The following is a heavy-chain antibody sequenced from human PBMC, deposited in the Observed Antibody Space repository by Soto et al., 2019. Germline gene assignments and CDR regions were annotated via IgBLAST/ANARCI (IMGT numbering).Heavy chain of an antibody. J-gene: IGHJ6*02. V-gene: IGHV3-30*18. CDR3: AKRDYYRGRMDV. D-gene: IGHD3-10*01. Sequence: GGSLRLSCAASGFTFSSYGMHWVRQAPGKGLEWVAVISYDGSNKYYADSVKGRFTISRDNSKNTLYLQMNSLRAEDTAGYYCAKRDYYRGRMDVWGQGTTVTVSS. CDR1: GFTFSSYG. CDR2: ISYDGSNK.